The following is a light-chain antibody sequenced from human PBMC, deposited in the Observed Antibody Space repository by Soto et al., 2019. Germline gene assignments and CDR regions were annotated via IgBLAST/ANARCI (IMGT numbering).Light chain of an antibody. CDR3: SSYTTTSSFEV. V-gene: IGLV2-14*01. CDR1: GSDIAGFNS. Sequence: QSVLTQPASVSGSPGQSITISCSGTGSDIAGFNSVSWYQQHTGKAPKLIIYEVSNRPSGVSNRFSGSKSGDTASLTISGLQAEDEANYYCSSYTTTSSFEVFGGGTKVTVL. J-gene: IGLJ3*02. CDR2: EVS.